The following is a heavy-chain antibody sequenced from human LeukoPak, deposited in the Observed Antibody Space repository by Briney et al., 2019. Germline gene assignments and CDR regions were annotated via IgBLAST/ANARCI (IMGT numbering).Heavy chain of an antibody. Sequence: SETLSLTCAVSGYSISSGYYWGWIRQPPGKGLEWIGSIYHSGSTYYNPSLKSRVTISVDTSKNQFSLKLSSVTAADTAVYYWAREREGYYFDYWGKGTLVTVSS. V-gene: IGHV4-38-2*02. CDR1: GYSISSGYY. J-gene: IGHJ4*02. CDR2: IYHSGST. CDR3: AREREGYYFDY. D-gene: IGHD1-26*01.